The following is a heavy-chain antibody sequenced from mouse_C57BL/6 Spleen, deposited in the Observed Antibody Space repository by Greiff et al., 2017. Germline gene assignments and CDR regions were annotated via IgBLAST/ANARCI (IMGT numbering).Heavy chain of an antibody. D-gene: IGHD6-2*01. J-gene: IGHJ3*01. V-gene: IGHV1-15*01. CDR3: TRSGSISAWFAD. Sequence: QVQLQQSGAELVRPGASVTLSCKASGYTFTDYEMHWVKQTPVHGLEWIGAIDPETGGTAYNQKFKGKAILTADKSSSTAYMELRSLTSEDSAVYYCTRSGSISAWFADWGKGTLVTVSA. CDR1: GYTFTDYE. CDR2: IDPETGGT.